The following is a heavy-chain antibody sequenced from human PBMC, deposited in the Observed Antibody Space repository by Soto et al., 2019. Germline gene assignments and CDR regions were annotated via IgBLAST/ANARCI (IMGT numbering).Heavy chain of an antibody. CDR2: ISGYNGNT. J-gene: IGHJ6*02. D-gene: IGHD2-8*02. CDR3: AATGGHYFGLDV. Sequence: QVQLLQSGGEVKKPGASVKVSCNSSDHTFTYYGINWVRRATGQGLEWMGWISGYNGNTKYAQKFQDRVNMSADTSARTAYMEMRSLTSDDTAVYFCAATGGHYFGLDVWGQGTTVTVSS. V-gene: IGHV1-18*01. CDR1: DHTFTYYG.